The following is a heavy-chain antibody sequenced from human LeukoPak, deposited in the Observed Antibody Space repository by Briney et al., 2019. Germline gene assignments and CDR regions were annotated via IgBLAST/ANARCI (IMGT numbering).Heavy chain of an antibody. CDR2: INPDGRIS. V-gene: IGHV3-74*01. CDR1: GFTFSSYW. CDR3: ARLLRKGDRMALPSDWVDP. Sequence: PGGTVRLSCAASGFTFSSYWMHRLRQPPGKGLVWVSKINPDGRISTYAVSVKGRFTISRDNAKNTLYLQMTSLRAQDTAVYYCARLLRKGDRMALPSDWVDPCGQGTLVTVSS. J-gene: IGHJ5*02. D-gene: IGHD1-14*01.